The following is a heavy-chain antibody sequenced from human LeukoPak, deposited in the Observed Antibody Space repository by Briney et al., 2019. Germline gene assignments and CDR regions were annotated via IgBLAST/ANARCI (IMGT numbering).Heavy chain of an antibody. CDR1: GLTFSSYA. J-gene: IGHJ4*02. Sequence: PGGSLRLSCAASGLTFSSYAMSWVRQAPGKGLEWVSAISGSGRTTYYADSVKGRFTISRDNSKNTLDLQMNSPRAEDTALYYCAKGHGYLDYWGQGTLVTVSS. D-gene: IGHD5-24*01. V-gene: IGHV3-23*01. CDR3: AKGHGYLDY. CDR2: ISGSGRTT.